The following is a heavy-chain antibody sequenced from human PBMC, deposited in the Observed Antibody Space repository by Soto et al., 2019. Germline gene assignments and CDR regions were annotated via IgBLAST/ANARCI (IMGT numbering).Heavy chain of an antibody. CDR3: ARGRGSWSVDQLDY. Sequence: QVQLVESGGGVVQPGRSLRLSCAASGFTFSNNGMNWVRQAPGKGLEWVARIYFDGSNEYYADSVKGRFTISRDSSKNTMYMQMNSLRAEDTAVYYCARGRGSWSVDQLDYWGQGTLVTVSS. D-gene: IGHD1-26*01. CDR1: GFTFSNNG. J-gene: IGHJ4*02. V-gene: IGHV3-33*01. CDR2: IYFDGSNE.